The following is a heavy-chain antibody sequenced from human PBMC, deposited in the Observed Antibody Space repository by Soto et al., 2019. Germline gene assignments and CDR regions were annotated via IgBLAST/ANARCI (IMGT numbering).Heavy chain of an antibody. Sequence: SETLSLTCTVSGGSVSSGSYYWSWIRQPPGKGLEWIGYIYYSGSTNYNPSLKSRVTISVDTSKNQFSLKLSSVTAADTAVYYCARYSSPLTIFSIDPWGQGTLVTVSS. CDR3: ARYSSPLTIFSIDP. J-gene: IGHJ5*02. CDR1: GGSVSSGSYY. V-gene: IGHV4-61*01. CDR2: IYYSGST. D-gene: IGHD3-9*01.